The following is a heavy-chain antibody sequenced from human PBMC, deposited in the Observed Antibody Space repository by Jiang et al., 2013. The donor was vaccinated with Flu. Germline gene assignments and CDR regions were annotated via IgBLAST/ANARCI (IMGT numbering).Heavy chain of an antibody. J-gene: IGHJ4*02. CDR1: GFTFSDYW. CDR3: VRHTNRDPGNYQRGCY. V-gene: IGHV3-7*03. CDR2: INHHGSDE. Sequence: RLSCAVSGFTFSDYWMGWVRQTPGKGLEWVANINHHGSDEYYVDSVKGRFTISRDNAKNAVFLHLSSLRPEDTAVYYCVRHTNRDPGNYQRGCYWGQGTLVTVSS. D-gene: IGHD1-7*01.